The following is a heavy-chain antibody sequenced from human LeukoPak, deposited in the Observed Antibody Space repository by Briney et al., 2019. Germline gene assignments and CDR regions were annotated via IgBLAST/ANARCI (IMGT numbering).Heavy chain of an antibody. CDR3: ATYAGSYSKYFQH. D-gene: IGHD3-10*01. CDR1: GYTFTSYW. J-gene: IGHJ1*01. Sequence: GESLKISCTGSGYTFTSYWITWVRQMPGKGLEWMGIIYPGDSDTRYSPSFQGQVTISADKSISTAYLQWSSLKASDTAMYFCATYAGSYSKYFQHWGQATLVTVS. CDR2: IYPGDSDT. V-gene: IGHV5-51*01.